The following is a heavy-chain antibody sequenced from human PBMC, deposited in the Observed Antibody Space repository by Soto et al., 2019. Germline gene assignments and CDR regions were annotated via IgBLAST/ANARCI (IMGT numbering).Heavy chain of an antibody. Sequence: GGSLRLSCAASGFTFSNYWMAWVRQAPGKGLEWVANIKQDGSETNFVDSVKGRFTISRDNSKNTLYLQMNSLRAEDTAVYYCAKAKEGVATITLDYWGQGTLVTVS. CDR1: GFTFSNYW. CDR3: AKAKEGVATITLDY. D-gene: IGHD5-12*01. V-gene: IGHV3-7*03. J-gene: IGHJ4*02. CDR2: IKQDGSET.